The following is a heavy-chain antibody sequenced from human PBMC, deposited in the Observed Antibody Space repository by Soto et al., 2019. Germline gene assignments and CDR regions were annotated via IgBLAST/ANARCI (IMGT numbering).Heavy chain of an antibody. CDR2: IYTGGST. CDR3: ATENY. CDR1: GFTVSSNF. Sequence: EVQLVESGGGLIQPGGSLRLSCAASGFTVSSNFMSWVRQAPGKGLEWVSTIYTGGSTYYADSVKGRFTISRDTSKNTLYLQMNSLSADDTAVYYRATENYWGQGTLVTVSS. V-gene: IGHV3-53*01. J-gene: IGHJ4*02.